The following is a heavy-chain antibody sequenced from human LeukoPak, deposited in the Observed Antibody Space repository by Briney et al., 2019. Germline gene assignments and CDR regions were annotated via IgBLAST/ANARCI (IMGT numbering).Heavy chain of an antibody. CDR3: ARFDCSSTSCAGGWFDP. J-gene: IGHJ5*02. D-gene: IGHD2-2*01. CDR1: GDSISSGDYY. V-gene: IGHV4-30-4*08. CDR2: IYYSGST. Sequence: SETLSLTCTVSGDSISSGDYYWSWIRQPPGKGLEWIGYIYYSGSTYYNPSLKSRVTISVDTSKNQFSLKLSSVTAADTAVYYCARFDCSSTSCAGGWFDPWGQGTLVTVSS.